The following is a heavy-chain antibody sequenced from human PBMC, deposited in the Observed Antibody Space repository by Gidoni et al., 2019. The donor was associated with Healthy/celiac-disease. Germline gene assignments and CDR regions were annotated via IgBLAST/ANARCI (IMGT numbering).Heavy chain of an antibody. CDR2: INAGNGNT. V-gene: IGHV1-3*01. D-gene: IGHD3-10*01. J-gene: IGHJ4*02. Sequence: QVQLVQSGAEVKKPGASVKVSCKASGYTFTSYAMHWVRQAPGQRLEWMGWINAGNGNTKYSQKFQGRVTITRDTSASTAYMELSSLRSEDTAVYYCARDRTGGVRYGSGSWALGYWGQGTLVTVSS. CDR3: ARDRTGGVRYGSGSWALGY. CDR1: GYTFTSYA.